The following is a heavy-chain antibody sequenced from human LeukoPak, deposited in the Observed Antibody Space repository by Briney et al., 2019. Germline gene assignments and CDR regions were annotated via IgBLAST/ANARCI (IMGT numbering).Heavy chain of an antibody. CDR3: AKEPDYLLSGMDV. CDR1: GFTFSSYA. D-gene: IGHD3-10*01. CDR2: ISYDGSNK. V-gene: IGHV3-30-3*01. J-gene: IGHJ6*02. Sequence: GRSLRLSCAASGFTFSSYAMHWVRQAPGKGLEWVAVISYDGSNKYYADSVKGRFTISRDNSKNTLYLQMNSLRAEDTAVYYCAKEPDYLLSGMDVWGQGTTVTVSS.